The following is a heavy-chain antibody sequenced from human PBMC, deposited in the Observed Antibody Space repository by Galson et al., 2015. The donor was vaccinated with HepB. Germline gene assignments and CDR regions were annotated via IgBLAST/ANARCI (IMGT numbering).Heavy chain of an antibody. CDR3: ATEGDYDSSTWIVFDY. V-gene: IGHV3-15*01. Sequence: SLRLSCAGSGFTFSNVWMTWVRQAPGKGLEWVGRIKSNTNGGTADYAAPVKGRSTISRDDSKNALYLQVNSLKTEDSAVYYCATEGDYDSSTWIVFDYWGQGTLVTVSS. CDR1: GFTFSNVW. CDR2: IKSNTNGGTA. D-gene: IGHD3-22*01. J-gene: IGHJ4*02.